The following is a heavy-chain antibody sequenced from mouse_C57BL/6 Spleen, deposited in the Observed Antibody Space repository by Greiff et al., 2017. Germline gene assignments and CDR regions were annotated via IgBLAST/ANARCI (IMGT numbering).Heavy chain of an antibody. CDR3: TTAYYSNHEWYVDV. CDR1: GFNIKDYY. D-gene: IGHD2-5*01. CDR2: IDPEDGDT. J-gene: IGHJ1*03. Sequence: EVQLQESGAELVRPGASVKLSCTASGFNIKDYYMHWVKQRPEQGLEWIGRIDPEDGDTEYAPKFQGKATMTADTSSNTAYLQLSSLTAEDTAVYDCTTAYYSNHEWYVDVWGTGTTVTVSS. V-gene: IGHV14-1*01.